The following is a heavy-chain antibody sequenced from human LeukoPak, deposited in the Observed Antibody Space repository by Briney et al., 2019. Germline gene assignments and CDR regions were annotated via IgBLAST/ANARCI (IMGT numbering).Heavy chain of an antibody. V-gene: IGHV3-48*04. D-gene: IGHD3-22*01. CDR3: AREVYYDSSGHFDY. Sequence: GGSLRLACAASGFTFSSYSMNWVRQAPGKGLEWVSYISSSSSTIYYADSVKGRFTISRDNAKNSLYLQMNSLRAEDTAVYYCAREVYYDSSGHFDYWGQGTLVTVSS. CDR2: ISSSSSTI. J-gene: IGHJ4*02. CDR1: GFTFSSYS.